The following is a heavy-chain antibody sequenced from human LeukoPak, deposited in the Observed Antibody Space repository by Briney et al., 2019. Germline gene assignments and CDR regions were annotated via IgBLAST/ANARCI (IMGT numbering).Heavy chain of an antibody. V-gene: IGHV1-18*01. Sequence: ASVKVSCKASGYTFTSYGISWVRQAPGQGLEWMGWISAYNGNTNYAQKLQGRVTMTTDTSTSTAYMELRSLRSDDTAVYYCAIPPPTLYSSGLFCYWGQGTLVTVSS. D-gene: IGHD6-19*01. CDR2: ISAYNGNT. J-gene: IGHJ4*02. CDR1: GYTFTSYG. CDR3: AIPPPTLYSSGLFCY.